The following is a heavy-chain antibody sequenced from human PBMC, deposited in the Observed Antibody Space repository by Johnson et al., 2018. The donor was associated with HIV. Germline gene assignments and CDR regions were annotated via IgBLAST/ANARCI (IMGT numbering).Heavy chain of an antibody. D-gene: IGHD6-19*01. CDR1: GFTFEDYA. J-gene: IGHJ3*02. CDR2: ISWDGET. V-gene: IGHV3-43D*03. CDR3: ARSSGWYGVAAFDI. Sequence: EVQLVESGGVVVQPGGSLRLSCAASGFTFEDYAMHWVRQVPGKGLEWVSLISWDGETYYADSTKGRFTISRDNSKKSLYLQMNSLRAEDTALYFCARSSGWYGVAAFDIWGQGTMVTVSS.